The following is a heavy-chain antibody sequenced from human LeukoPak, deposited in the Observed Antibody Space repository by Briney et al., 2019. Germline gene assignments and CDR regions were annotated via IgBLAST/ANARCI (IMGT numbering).Heavy chain of an antibody. Sequence: SETLSLTCTVSGVSISSGSYCWSWIRQPAGKGLEWIGHIYTSGNTNYNPSLKSRVTIAVDTSKNQFSLKLSSVTAADTAVYYCARLGYSSSYNWFDPWGQGTLVTVSS. D-gene: IGHD6-13*01. CDR1: GVSISSGSYC. CDR2: IYTSGNT. J-gene: IGHJ5*02. V-gene: IGHV4-61*09. CDR3: ARLGYSSSYNWFDP.